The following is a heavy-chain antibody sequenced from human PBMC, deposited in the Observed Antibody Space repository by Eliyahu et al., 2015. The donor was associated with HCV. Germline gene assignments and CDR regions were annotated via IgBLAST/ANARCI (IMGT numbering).Heavy chain of an antibody. Sequence: QVQLQESGPGLVKPSQTLSLTCTVSGXSISSGSYYWSWIRQPAGKGLEWIGRIYTRGGTNYNPPLKSRVTISVDTSKNQFSLELSSVTAADTAMYYCATGYSSSWYDFPYWGQGTLLTVSS. CDR1: GXSISSGSYY. CDR2: IYTRGGT. V-gene: IGHV4-61*02. D-gene: IGHD6-13*01. J-gene: IGHJ4*02. CDR3: ATGYSSSWYDFPY.